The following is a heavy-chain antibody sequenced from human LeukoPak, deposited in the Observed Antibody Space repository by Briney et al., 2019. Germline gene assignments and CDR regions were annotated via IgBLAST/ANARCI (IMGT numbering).Heavy chain of an antibody. CDR2: IYPGDSDT. CDR3: ARNVPTYYYYYMDV. D-gene: IGHD2-2*01. J-gene: IGHJ6*03. Sequence: NHGESLKISCKGSGYSFTNYWIAWVRQMPGKGLEWMGIIYPGDSDTRYSPSFQGQVTISADKSISTAYLQWSSLEASDTAMYYCARNVPTYYYYYMDVWGKGTTVTVSS. V-gene: IGHV5-51*01. CDR1: GYSFTNYW.